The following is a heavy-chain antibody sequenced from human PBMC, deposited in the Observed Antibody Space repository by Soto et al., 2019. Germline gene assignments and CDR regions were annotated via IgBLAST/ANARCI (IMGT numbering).Heavy chain of an antibody. CDR1: GDSISSGGYY. V-gene: IGHV4-31*03. Sequence: QVQLQESCPGLVKTSQTLSLTCTVSGDSISSGGYYWSWIRQHPGKGLEWIGYMYYSGTTYYNPSLKNRVTTSIDTSKNQFSLKLSSVTAADTAVYYCASHYYGSGSDLDYWGQGSLVTVSS. CDR2: MYYSGTT. D-gene: IGHD3-10*01. CDR3: ASHYYGSGSDLDY. J-gene: IGHJ4*02.